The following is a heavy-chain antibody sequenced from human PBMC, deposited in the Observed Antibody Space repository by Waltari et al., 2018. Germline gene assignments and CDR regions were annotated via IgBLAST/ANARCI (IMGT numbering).Heavy chain of an antibody. Sequence: QVQLVQSGAEVKKPGASVKVSCTASGYTFSTFALHWVRQAPGQRLEWVGWINAGNGNTKYYKKFQGRVTITRDTPATTAYMDLSSLRSEDTAIYYCARGREGLWWELPDDYWGQGTLVAVSS. CDR1: GYTFSTFA. CDR2: INAGNGNT. D-gene: IGHD1-26*01. CDR3: ARGREGLWWELPDDY. J-gene: IGHJ4*02. V-gene: IGHV1-3*01.